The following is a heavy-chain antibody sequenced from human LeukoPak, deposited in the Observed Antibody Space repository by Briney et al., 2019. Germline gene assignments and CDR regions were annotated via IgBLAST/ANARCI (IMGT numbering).Heavy chain of an antibody. Sequence: ASVKVSCKTSGFTFTSYGISWVRQAPGQGLEWVGWISGYNGNTNYAQKFRGRLTMTTDTSTTTAYMELRSLRSDDTAVYYCATERDTAMVDYWGQGTLVTVSS. V-gene: IGHV1-18*01. CDR3: ATERDTAMVDY. J-gene: IGHJ4*02. CDR2: ISGYNGNT. CDR1: GFTFTSYG. D-gene: IGHD5-18*01.